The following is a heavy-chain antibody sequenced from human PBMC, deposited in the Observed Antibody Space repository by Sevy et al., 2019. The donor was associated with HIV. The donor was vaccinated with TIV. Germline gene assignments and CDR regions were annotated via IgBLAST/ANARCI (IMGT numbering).Heavy chain of an antibody. D-gene: IGHD5-18*01. CDR1: GFTFSDYY. CDR3: ARESPDVDTGMVTGWFDP. CDR2: ISSSSSYT. Sequence: GGSLRLSCAASGFTFSDYYMSWIRQAPGKGLEWVSYISSSSSYTNYADSVKGRFTISRDNAKNSLYLQMNSLRAEDTAVYYCARESPDVDTGMVTGWFDPWGQGTLVTVSS. J-gene: IGHJ5*02. V-gene: IGHV3-11*06.